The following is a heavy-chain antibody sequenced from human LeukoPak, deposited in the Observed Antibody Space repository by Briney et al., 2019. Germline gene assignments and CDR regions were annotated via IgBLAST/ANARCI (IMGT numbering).Heavy chain of an antibody. J-gene: IGHJ4*02. CDR3: ASLISGSYCFDY. D-gene: IGHD1-26*01. Sequence: SETLSLTCTVSGVSTSSGDYYWSWSCQPRGRGGEWIGNIYYSGSINYHPSLTSRVTISLDASNTQFSLKLSSVTAADTAVYYCASLISGSYCFDYWGQGTLLTVSS. CDR2: IYYSGSI. V-gene: IGHV4-30-4*01. CDR1: GVSTSSGDYY.